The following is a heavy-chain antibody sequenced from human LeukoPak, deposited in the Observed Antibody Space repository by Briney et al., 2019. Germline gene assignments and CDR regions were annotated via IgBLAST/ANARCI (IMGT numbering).Heavy chain of an antibody. D-gene: IGHD1-26*01. CDR1: GFTFSSYA. V-gene: IGHV3-30-3*01. CDR2: ISYDGSNK. Sequence: PGRSLRLSCAASGFTFSSYAMHWVRQAPGKGLEWVAVISYDGSNKYYAESVKGRFTISRDNSKNTLYLQMNSLRAEDTAVYYCARVAGSGSYFETYYFDYWGQGTLVTVSS. J-gene: IGHJ4*02. CDR3: ARVAGSGSYFETYYFDY.